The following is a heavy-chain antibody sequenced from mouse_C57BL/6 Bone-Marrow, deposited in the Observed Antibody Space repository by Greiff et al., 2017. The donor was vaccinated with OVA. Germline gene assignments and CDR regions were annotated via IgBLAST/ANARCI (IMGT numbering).Heavy chain of an antibody. J-gene: IGHJ4*01. D-gene: IGHD1-1*01. Sequence: VKLMESRPGLVQPSQSLSITCTVSGFSLTSYGVHWVRQSPGKGLEWLGVIWSGGSTDYNAAFISRLSISKDNSKSQVFFKMNSLQADDTAIYYCASYGTRYAMDYWGQGTSVTVSS. V-gene: IGHV2-2*01. CDR2: IWSGGST. CDR3: ASYGTRYAMDY. CDR1: GFSLTSYG.